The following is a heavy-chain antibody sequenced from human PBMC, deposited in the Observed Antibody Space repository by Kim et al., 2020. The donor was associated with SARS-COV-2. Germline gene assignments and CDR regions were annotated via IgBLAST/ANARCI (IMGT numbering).Heavy chain of an antibody. D-gene: IGHD4-17*01. Sequence: TKYAQKIQGRFTMPTDTSTNTAYMELWSLRSDDTAMYYCARGAYGDVSFDYWGQGTLVTVSS. V-gene: IGHV1-18*01. CDR2: T. J-gene: IGHJ4*02. CDR3: ARGAYGDVSFDY.